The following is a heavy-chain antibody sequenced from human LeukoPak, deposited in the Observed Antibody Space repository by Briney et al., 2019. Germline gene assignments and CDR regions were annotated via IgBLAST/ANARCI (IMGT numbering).Heavy chain of an antibody. Sequence: GGSLRVSSAASGSTFSSYAMSWVRQAPGKGLEWISNISSTGGSTYYADSVKGRFTISRDTSKNTLYLHMSSLRAEDTALYICAKDLRQYGSGSHLDYWGQGTLVTVSS. V-gene: IGHV3-23*01. D-gene: IGHD3-10*01. CDR2: ISSTGGST. J-gene: IGHJ4*02. CDR3: AKDLRQYGSGSHLDY. CDR1: GSTFSSYA.